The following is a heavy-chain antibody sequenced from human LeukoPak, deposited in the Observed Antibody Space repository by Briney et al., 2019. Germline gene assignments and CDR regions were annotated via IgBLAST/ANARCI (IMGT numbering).Heavy chain of an antibody. V-gene: IGHV1-69*04. Sequence: SVKVSCKASGGTFSSYAISWVRQAPGQGLEWMGRIIPIFGIANYAQKFQGRVTITADKSTSTAYMELSSLRSDDTAVYYCARDEDTMIVAFDYWGQGTLVTVSS. CDR2: IIPIFGIA. D-gene: IGHD3-22*01. CDR1: GGTFSSYA. J-gene: IGHJ4*02. CDR3: ARDEDTMIVAFDY.